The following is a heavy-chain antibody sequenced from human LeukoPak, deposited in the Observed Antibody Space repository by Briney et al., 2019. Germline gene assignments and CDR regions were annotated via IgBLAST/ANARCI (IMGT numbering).Heavy chain of an antibody. CDR2: ISSRGTTI. CDR3: ARVRSGLHMDV. J-gene: IGHJ6*02. D-gene: IGHD2-15*01. CDR1: GFXFSSYE. V-gene: IGHV3-48*03. Sequence: GGSLRLSCAVSGFXFSSYEINWVRQAPGKGLEWVSYISSRGTTIYYVDSVKGRFTISRDNAKNSLYLQMNSLRAEDTALYYCARVRSGLHMDVWGQGTTVTVSS.